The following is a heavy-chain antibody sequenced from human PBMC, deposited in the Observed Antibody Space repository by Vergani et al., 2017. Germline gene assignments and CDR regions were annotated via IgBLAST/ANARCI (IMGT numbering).Heavy chain of an antibody. CDR2: ISPSGATI. CDR3: ARATCSNGVCTSRDFFDN. J-gene: IGHJ4*02. Sequence: QVQLVDSGGGLVKPCGSLRLSCAASGFTFSDYFMTWIRQAPGKGLEWLSYISPSGATIYYADSLKGRFTISRDNAKKSLFLEMKGLRTEDTAIYYCARATCSNGVCTSRDFFDNWGQGTLVTVSS. V-gene: IGHV3-11*01. CDR1: GFTFSDYF. D-gene: IGHD2-8*01.